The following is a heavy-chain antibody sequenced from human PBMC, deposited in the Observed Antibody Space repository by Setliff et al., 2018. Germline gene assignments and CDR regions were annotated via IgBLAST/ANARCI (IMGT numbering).Heavy chain of an antibody. V-gene: IGHV1-8*02. CDR3: ARDPASSGYDTYYYYYYGMDV. J-gene: IGHJ6*02. D-gene: IGHD5-12*01. CDR1: GYTFTSYD. CDR2: MNPNSGNT. Sequence: ASVKVSCKASGYTFTSYDINWVRQATGQGLEWMGWMNPNSGNTGYAQKFQGRVTMTRDTSASTAYMELSSLRSEDTAVYYCARDPASSGYDTYYYYYYGMDVWGQGTTVTV.